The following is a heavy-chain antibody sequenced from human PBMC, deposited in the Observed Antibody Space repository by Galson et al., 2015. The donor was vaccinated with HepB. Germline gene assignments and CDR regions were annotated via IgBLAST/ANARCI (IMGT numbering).Heavy chain of an antibody. V-gene: IGHV3-11*06. CDR1: GFTFSDYY. CDR2: ISSSSTYT. Sequence: SLRLSCAASGFTFSDYYMSWIRQAPGTGLEWVSYISSSSTYTHYTDSVRGRFTNSRDNAKKSLYLQINSLRAEDTAVYYCARVADADYGDHSHFDYLGQGTLVTVSS. D-gene: IGHD4-17*01. CDR3: ARVADADYGDHSHFDY. J-gene: IGHJ4*02.